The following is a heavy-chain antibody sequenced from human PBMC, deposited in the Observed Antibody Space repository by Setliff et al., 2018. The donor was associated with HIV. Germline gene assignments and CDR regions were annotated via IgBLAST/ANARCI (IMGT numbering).Heavy chain of an antibody. CDR1: GYTFTSYY. D-gene: IGHD1-26*01. CDR3: ARGWEGGMDY. Sequence: GASVKVSCKASGYTFTSYYLHWVRQAPGQGLEWLGRIDPNNGDTHDVQKLQGRVTMTTDTSTSTAYMELRSLRSEDTAVYYCARGWEGGMDYWGQGTLVTVSS. CDR2: IDPNNGDT. V-gene: IGHV1-46*01. J-gene: IGHJ4*02.